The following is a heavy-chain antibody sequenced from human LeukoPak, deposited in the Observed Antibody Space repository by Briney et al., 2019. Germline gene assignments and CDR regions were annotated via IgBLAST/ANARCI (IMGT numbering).Heavy chain of an antibody. J-gene: IGHJ6*02. CDR3: TRDKDFWSGPYYYYYYGMDV. Sequence: PGRSLRLSCTASGFTFGDYAMSWVRQAPGKGLEWVGFIRSKAYGGTTEYAASVKGRFTILRDDSKSIAYLQMNSLKTEDTAVYYCTRDKDFWSGPYYYYYYGMDVWGQGTTVTVSS. V-gene: IGHV3-49*04. CDR2: IRSKAYGGTT. CDR1: GFTFGDYA. D-gene: IGHD3-3*01.